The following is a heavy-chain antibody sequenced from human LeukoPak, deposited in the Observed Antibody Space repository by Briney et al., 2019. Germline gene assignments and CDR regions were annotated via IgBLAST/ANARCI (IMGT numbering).Heavy chain of an antibody. Sequence: TLRLSCAVSGGSISRDGMYWIRIRQHTGKGLEWIGYIYYSGSTYYNPSLKSRVTISLDTSKNQFSLELSSVTAADTAVYYCARKLCAPLSRGRDFDYWGQGTLVTVSS. CDR1: GGSISRDGMY. V-gene: IGHV4-31*02. J-gene: IGHJ4*02. CDR2: IYYSGST. D-gene: IGHD2-21*01. CDR3: ARKLCAPLSRGRDFDY.